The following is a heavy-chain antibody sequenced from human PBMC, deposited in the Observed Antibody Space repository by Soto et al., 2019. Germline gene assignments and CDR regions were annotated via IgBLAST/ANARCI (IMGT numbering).Heavy chain of an antibody. D-gene: IGHD3-3*01. CDR2: IYYSGST. V-gene: IGHV4-59*01. CDR3: ARVDYDFWSGPHPGAGLDP. CDR1: GGSISSYY. Sequence: SETLSLTCTVSGGSISSYYWSWIRQPPGKGLEWIGYIYYSGSTNYNPSLKSRVTISVDTSKNQFSLKLSSVTAADTAVYYCARVDYDFWSGPHPGAGLDPWGQGTLVTVSS. J-gene: IGHJ5*02.